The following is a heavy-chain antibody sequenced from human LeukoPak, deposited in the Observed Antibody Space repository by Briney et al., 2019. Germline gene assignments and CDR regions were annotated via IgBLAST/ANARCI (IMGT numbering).Heavy chain of an antibody. J-gene: IGHJ4*02. CDR2: IYYSGST. D-gene: IGHD6-13*01. CDR3: AQGYSSSWYHAGFDY. CDR1: GGSISSSSYY. Sequence: PSETLSLTCTVSGGSISSSSYYWGWIRQPPGKGLEWIGSIYYSGSTYYNPSLKSRVTISVDTSKNQFSLKLSSVTAADTAVYYCAQGYSSSWYHAGFDYWGQGTLVTVSS. V-gene: IGHV4-39*01.